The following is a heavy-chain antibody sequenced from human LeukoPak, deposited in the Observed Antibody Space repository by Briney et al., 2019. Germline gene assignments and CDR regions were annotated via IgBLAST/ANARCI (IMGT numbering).Heavy chain of an antibody. CDR3: ARAPYYDYVWGSYRPDY. CDR1: GYTFTSYG. CDR2: ISAYNGNT. Sequence: ASVKVSCKASGYTFTSYGISWVRQAPGQGLEWMGWISAYNGNTNYAQKLQGRVTMTTDTSTSTAYMELRSLRSDDTAVYYCARAPYYDYVWGSYRPDYWGQGTLVTVSS. J-gene: IGHJ4*02. D-gene: IGHD3-16*02. V-gene: IGHV1-18*01.